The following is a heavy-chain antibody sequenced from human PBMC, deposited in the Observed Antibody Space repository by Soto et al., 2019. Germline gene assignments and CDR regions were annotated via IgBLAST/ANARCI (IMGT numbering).Heavy chain of an antibody. CDR3: GRAREFCRGGPGPKFNFDY. Sequence: RASVKVSCKASGYTFTQYYMHWVRQAPGQGLEWMGIINPSSDSTTYAQKFLGTVTMTRDTSTSTVYMELSSLRSEDTAVYYCGRAREFCRGGPGPKFNFDYWGQGTLVTVSS. V-gene: IGHV1-46*03. CDR1: GYTFTQYY. D-gene: IGHD2-15*01. CDR2: INPSSDST. J-gene: IGHJ4*02.